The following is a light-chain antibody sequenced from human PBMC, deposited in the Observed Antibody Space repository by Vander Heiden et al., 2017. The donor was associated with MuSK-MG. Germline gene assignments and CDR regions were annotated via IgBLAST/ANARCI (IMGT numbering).Light chain of an antibody. V-gene: IGLV3-25*03. Sequence: SDLTQPPSVSVSPGQTARITCSGDALQKQYAYWYQQKPGQAPVRRIDEDTKRPSGIPERFAGSSSGTKVKLTITGVQAEDEADDDCQSADSSGTYLVFGGGTKLTVL. CDR3: QSADSSGTYLV. J-gene: IGLJ3*02. CDR1: ALQKQY. CDR2: EDT.